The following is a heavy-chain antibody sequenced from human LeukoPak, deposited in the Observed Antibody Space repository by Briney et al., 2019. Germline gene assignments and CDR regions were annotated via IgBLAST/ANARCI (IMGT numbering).Heavy chain of an antibody. CDR3: AKGGSGSYPPGIFFDY. D-gene: IGHD1-26*01. V-gene: IGHV3-23*01. CDR1: GFTFSSYA. J-gene: IGHJ4*02. Sequence: GGSLRLSCAASGFTFSSYAMSWVRQALGKGLEWVSAISGSGGSTYYADSVKGRFTISRDNSKNTLYLQMNSLRAEDTAVYYCAKGGSGSYPPGIFFDYWGQGTLVTVSS. CDR2: ISGSGGST.